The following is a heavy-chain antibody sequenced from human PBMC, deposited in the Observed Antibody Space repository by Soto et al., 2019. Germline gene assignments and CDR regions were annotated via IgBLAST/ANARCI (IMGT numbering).Heavy chain of an antibody. J-gene: IGHJ4*02. V-gene: IGHV3-74*01. CDR2: VDSDGRGT. CDR1: GITFTNYW. Sequence: EVQLVESGGGSVQPGGSLRLSWVASGITFTNYWMHWVRQVPGKGLVWVARVDSDGRGTSYADFVKGRFTISRDNAKNTLYLQMNILRVEDTAMYYCGTVFEQWGQGIPVTVSS. CDR3: GTVFEQ. D-gene: IGHD4-17*01.